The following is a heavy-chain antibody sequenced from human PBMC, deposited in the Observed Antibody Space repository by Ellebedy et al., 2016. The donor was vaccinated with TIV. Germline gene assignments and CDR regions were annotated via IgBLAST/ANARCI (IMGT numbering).Heavy chain of an antibody. J-gene: IGHJ4*02. CDR2: ISSNSNYI. CDR1: GFTFSSYS. Sequence: GESLKISCGAAGFTFSSYSMSWVRQAPGKGLEWVSSISSNSNYIFYADSVKGRFTISRDNARNSLSLQMNSLRAEDTAVYYCARDYRDRGLRLGESPLYYFDYWGQGTLVTVSS. V-gene: IGHV3-21*01. CDR3: ARDYRDRGLRLGESPLYYFDY. D-gene: IGHD3-16*01.